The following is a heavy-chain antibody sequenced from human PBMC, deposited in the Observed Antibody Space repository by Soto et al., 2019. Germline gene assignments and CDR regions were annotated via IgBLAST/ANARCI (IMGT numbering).Heavy chain of an antibody. CDR3: AREVSKYSGYDFDY. CDR2: ISSSSSYI. Sequence: EVQLVESGGGLVKPGGSLRLSCAASGFTFSSYRMNWVRQAPGKGLEWVSSISSSSSYIYYADSVKGRFTISRDNAKNSLYLPMNSLRAEDTAVYYCAREVSKYSGYDFDYWGQGTLVTVSS. J-gene: IGHJ4*02. D-gene: IGHD5-12*01. CDR1: GFTFSSYR. V-gene: IGHV3-21*01.